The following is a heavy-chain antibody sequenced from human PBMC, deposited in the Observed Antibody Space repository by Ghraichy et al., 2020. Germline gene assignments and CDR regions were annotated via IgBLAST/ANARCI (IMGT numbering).Heavy chain of an antibody. CDR3: ARVLRYDFWSGYMDY. Sequence: SETLSLTCAVSGGSISSSNRWSWVRQPPGKGLEWIGEIYHSGSTNYNPSLKSRVTISVDKSKNQFSLKLSSVTAADTAVYYCARVLRYDFWSGYMDYWGQGNLVTVSS. D-gene: IGHD3-3*01. CDR2: IYHSGST. J-gene: IGHJ4*02. V-gene: IGHV4-4*02. CDR1: GGSISSSNR.